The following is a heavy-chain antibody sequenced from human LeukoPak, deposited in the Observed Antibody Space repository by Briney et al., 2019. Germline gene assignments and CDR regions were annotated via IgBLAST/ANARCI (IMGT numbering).Heavy chain of an antibody. V-gene: IGHV4-30-4*08. CDR1: GGSISSGDYY. CDR3: ARHLPGIAAALDY. Sequence: SETLSLTCTVSGGSISSGDYYWSWIRQPPGKGLGWIGYIYYSGSTNYNPSLKSRVTISVDTSKNQFSLKLSSVTAADTAVYYCARHLPGIAAALDYWGQGTLVTVSS. D-gene: IGHD6-13*01. J-gene: IGHJ4*02. CDR2: IYYSGST.